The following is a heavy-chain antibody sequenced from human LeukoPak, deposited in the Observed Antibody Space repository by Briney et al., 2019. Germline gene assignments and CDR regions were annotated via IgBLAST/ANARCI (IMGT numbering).Heavy chain of an antibody. D-gene: IGHD6-13*01. V-gene: IGHV3-7*04. Sequence: PGESLRLSCAASGFTFSSYWMSWVRQAPGKGLEWVANIKQDGSEKYYVGSVKGRFTISRDNAKNSLYLQMNSLRAEDTAVYYCARDRIWQQLVNDAFDIWGQGTMVTVSS. CDR3: ARDRIWQQLVNDAFDI. CDR2: IKQDGSEK. J-gene: IGHJ3*02. CDR1: GFTFSSYW.